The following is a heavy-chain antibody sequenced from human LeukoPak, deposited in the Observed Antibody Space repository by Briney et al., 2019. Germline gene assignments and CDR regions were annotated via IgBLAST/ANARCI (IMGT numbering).Heavy chain of an antibody. Sequence: SETLSLTCAVYGGSFSGFYWSWIRQPPGKWREWIGEINHSGSTNYNPSLKSRVTISVDTSKNQFSLKLSSVSAADTAVYYCARGGVTPYFDYWGQGTLVTVSS. CDR2: INHSGST. J-gene: IGHJ4*02. V-gene: IGHV4-34*01. CDR3: ARGGVTPYFDY. D-gene: IGHD2-21*02. CDR1: GGSFSGFY.